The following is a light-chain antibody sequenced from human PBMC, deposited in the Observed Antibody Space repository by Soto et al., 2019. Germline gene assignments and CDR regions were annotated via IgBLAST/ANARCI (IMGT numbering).Light chain of an antibody. Sequence: DIQMTQSPSSLAASVGDRVTITCRASQDIKNYLNWYQQKPGKAPKLLLYDASNLEIGVPSRFSGSGSGTHFIFTIDSLQPEDIATYYCQQYDHFVTFGGGTKVEF. CDR1: QDIKNY. V-gene: IGKV1-33*01. CDR2: DAS. CDR3: QQYDHFVT. J-gene: IGKJ4*01.